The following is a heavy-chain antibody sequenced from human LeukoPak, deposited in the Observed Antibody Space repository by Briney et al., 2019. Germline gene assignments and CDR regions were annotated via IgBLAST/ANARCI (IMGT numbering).Heavy chain of an antibody. D-gene: IGHD1-26*01. Sequence: GESLKISCKGSGYSFTTYWIAWVRQMPGRGLEWMGIISPDDSEIRYSPSFRGQVTILADKSTSTAYLQWSRLKASDTAIYYCARHEGSGSYYSYWGQGTLVTVSS. J-gene: IGHJ4*02. CDR1: GYSFTTYW. CDR2: ISPDDSEI. CDR3: ARHEGSGSYYSY. V-gene: IGHV5-51*01.